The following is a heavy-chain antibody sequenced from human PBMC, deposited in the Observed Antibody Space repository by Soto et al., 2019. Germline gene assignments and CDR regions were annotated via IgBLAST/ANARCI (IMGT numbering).Heavy chain of an antibody. CDR3: AREVKSAAESDAFDI. J-gene: IGHJ3*02. CDR1: GVSISSDNYF. V-gene: IGHV4-31*03. Sequence: TLSLSCPVSGVSISSDNYFWSWIRQHPGKGLEWIGYIDYIGRAYYNPSLKSRVTTSVDTSKNQFSLRLSSVTVADTATYYCAREVKSAAESDAFDIWGQGTVVTVSS. CDR2: IDYIGRA. D-gene: IGHD3-22*01.